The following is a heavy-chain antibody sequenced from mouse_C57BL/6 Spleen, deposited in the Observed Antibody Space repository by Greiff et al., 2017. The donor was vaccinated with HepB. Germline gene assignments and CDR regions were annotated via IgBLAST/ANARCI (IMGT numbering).Heavy chain of an antibody. CDR1: GYTFTDYY. Sequence: VQLQQSGPELVKPGASVKISCKASGYTFTDYYMNWVKQSHGKSLEWIGDINPNNGGTSYNQKFKGKATLTVDKSSSTAYMELRSLTSEDSAVYYCARRHYDYDNAMDYWGQGTSVTVSS. V-gene: IGHV1-26*01. CDR3: ARRHYDYDNAMDY. J-gene: IGHJ4*01. D-gene: IGHD2-4*01. CDR2: INPNNGGT.